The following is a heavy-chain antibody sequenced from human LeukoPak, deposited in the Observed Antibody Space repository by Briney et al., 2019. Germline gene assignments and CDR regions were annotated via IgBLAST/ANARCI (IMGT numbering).Heavy chain of an antibody. J-gene: IGHJ3*02. CDR1: GGSISSYY. Sequence: SETLSLTCTVSGGSISSYYWSWIRQPPGKGLEWIGYIYYSGSTNYNPSLKSRVTISVDTSKNQFSLKLSSVTAADTAVYYCARDRPSAVAGAFDIWGQGTMVTVSS. D-gene: IGHD6-19*01. V-gene: IGHV4-59*01. CDR2: IYYSGST. CDR3: ARDRPSAVAGAFDI.